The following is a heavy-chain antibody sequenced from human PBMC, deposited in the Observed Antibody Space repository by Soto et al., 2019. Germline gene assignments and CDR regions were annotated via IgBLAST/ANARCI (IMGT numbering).Heavy chain of an antibody. CDR2: IYYSGST. J-gene: IGHJ6*02. CDR3: ACIFSGGYGYGFYYYGMDV. CDR1: GGSVSSSSYY. V-gene: IGHV4-39*01. D-gene: IGHD5-18*01. Sequence: SETLSLTCTVSGGSVSSSSYYWGWIRQPQRKGLERIGSIYYSGSTYYNPSLKSRVTISVDTSKNQFSLKLSSVTAADTAVYYCACIFSGGYGYGFYYYGMDVWGQGTTVTVS.